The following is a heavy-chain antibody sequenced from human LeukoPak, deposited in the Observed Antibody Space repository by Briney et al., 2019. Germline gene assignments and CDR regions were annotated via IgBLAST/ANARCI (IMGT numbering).Heavy chain of an antibody. CDR3: ARALGYCSGGSCTRGYNWFDP. Sequence: PGGSLRLSCAVSGFTFTNYYMSWVRQAPGKGLERIGSIYYGGSTYYNPSLKSRVTISVDTSMNQFSLKLSFVTTADTAVYYCARALGYCSGGSCTRGYNWFDPWGQGTLVTVPS. V-gene: IGHV4-39*01. J-gene: IGHJ5*02. CDR1: GFTFTNYY. CDR2: IYYGGST. D-gene: IGHD2-15*01.